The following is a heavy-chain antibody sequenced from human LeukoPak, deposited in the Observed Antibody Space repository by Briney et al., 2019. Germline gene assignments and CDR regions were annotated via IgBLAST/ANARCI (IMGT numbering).Heavy chain of an antibody. D-gene: IGHD6-13*01. CDR1: GGSISSSSYY. V-gene: IGHV4-61*05. J-gene: IGHJ6*02. Sequence: IPSETLSLTCTVSGGSISSSSYYWGWIRQPPGKGLEWLGHINDRGSTNYNPSLQGRVTISIDTSKNQFSLKVNSVTAADTAVYYCVRDSRYGSGWFEDGLDFWGQGTTVTVSS. CDR3: VRDSRYGSGWFEDGLDF. CDR2: INDRGST.